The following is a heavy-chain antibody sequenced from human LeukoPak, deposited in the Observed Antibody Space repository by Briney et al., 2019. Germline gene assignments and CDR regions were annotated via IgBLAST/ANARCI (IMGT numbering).Heavy chain of an antibody. D-gene: IGHD2-2*01. CDR2: ISSSSSTT. CDR1: GFTFSSYT. V-gene: IGHV3-48*04. Sequence: GGSLRLSCAASGFTFSSYTMTWVRQAPGKGLEWVSYISSSSSTTYYADSVKGRFTISRDNAKNSLYLQMNSLRAEDTAVYYCAKDVLTSCQSRFHYWGQGTLVTVSS. J-gene: IGHJ4*02. CDR3: AKDVLTSCQSRFHY.